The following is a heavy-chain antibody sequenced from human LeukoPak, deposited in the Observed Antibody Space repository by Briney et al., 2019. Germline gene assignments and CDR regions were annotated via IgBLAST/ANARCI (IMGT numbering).Heavy chain of an antibody. V-gene: IGHV3-33*01. CDR2: IWYDGSNK. CDR3: ARADDEYYDSSGYFDY. D-gene: IGHD3-22*01. Sequence: GGSLRLSCAASGFTFSSYGMHWVRQAPGKGLEWVAVIWYDGSNKYYADSVKGRFTISRDNSKNTLYLQMKSLRAEDTAVYYCARADDEYYDSSGYFDYWGQGTLVTVSS. CDR1: GFTFSSYG. J-gene: IGHJ4*02.